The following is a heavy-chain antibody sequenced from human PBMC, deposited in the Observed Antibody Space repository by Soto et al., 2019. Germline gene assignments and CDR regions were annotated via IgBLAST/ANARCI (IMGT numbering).Heavy chain of an antibody. CDR3: AGISTSPSKLGDYYYGMDV. V-gene: IGHV1-69*13. CDR1: GGTFSSYA. Sequence: SVKVSCKASGGTFSSYAISWVRQAPGQGLEWMGGIIPIFGTANYAQKFQGRVTITADESTSTAYMELRSLRSEDTAVYYCAGISTSPSKLGDYYYGMDVWGQGTTVTVSS. CDR2: IIPIFGTA. J-gene: IGHJ6*02. D-gene: IGHD2-2*01.